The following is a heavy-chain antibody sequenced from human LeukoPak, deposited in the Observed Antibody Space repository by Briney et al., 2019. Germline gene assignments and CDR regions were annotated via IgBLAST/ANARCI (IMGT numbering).Heavy chain of an antibody. Sequence: GRSLRLSCAASGFTFDDYAMHWVRQAPGEGLEWVSGICWKSGNIGYADSVKGRFTISRDNDKNSLYLQMNSLRAEDTALYYCAKDTYSSNGYYFDYWGQGTLVTVSS. J-gene: IGHJ4*02. V-gene: IGHV3-9*01. CDR2: ICWKSGNI. CDR3: AKDTYSSNGYYFDY. CDR1: GFTFDDYA. D-gene: IGHD2-2*01.